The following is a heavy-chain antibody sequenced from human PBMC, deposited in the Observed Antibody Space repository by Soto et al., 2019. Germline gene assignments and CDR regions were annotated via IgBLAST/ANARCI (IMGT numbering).Heavy chain of an antibody. CDR3: ASSSTIGYYYYYYMDV. CDR1: GGSFSGYY. J-gene: IGHJ6*03. V-gene: IGHV4-34*01. CDR2: INHSGST. Sequence: PSETLSLTCAVYGGSFSGYYWSCIRHPPGKGLEWTGEINHSGSTNYNPSLKSRVTVSVDTSKNQFSLKLSSVTAADTAVYYCASSSTIGYYYYYYMDVWGKGTTVTVSS.